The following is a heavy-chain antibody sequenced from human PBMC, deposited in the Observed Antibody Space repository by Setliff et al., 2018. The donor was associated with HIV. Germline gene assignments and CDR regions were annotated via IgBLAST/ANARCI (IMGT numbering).Heavy chain of an antibody. Sequence: PSETLSLTCTVSGGSISTSNYYWGWVRQPPGKGLEWGGNVDYTGSTYYNPSLKSRVTISVDTSKNQFSLRLNSVTAADTAVYYCARQGNIVVVTSFDYWGQGTLVTVSS. CDR3: ARQGNIVVVTSFDY. D-gene: IGHD2-21*02. J-gene: IGHJ4*02. V-gene: IGHV4-39*07. CDR1: GGSISTSNYY. CDR2: VDYTGST.